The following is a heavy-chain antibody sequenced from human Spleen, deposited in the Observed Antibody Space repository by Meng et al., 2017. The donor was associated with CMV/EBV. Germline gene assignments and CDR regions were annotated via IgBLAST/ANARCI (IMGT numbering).Heavy chain of an antibody. D-gene: IGHD3-9*01. Sequence: VYGGSFSGYCWSWIRQPPGKGLEWIGEINHSGSTNYNPSLKSRVTISVDTSKNQFSLKLSSVTAADTAVYYCARRYFDWLFPNFDCWGQGTLVTVSS. J-gene: IGHJ4*02. CDR1: GGSFSGYC. V-gene: IGHV4-34*01. CDR2: INHSGST. CDR3: ARRYFDWLFPNFDC.